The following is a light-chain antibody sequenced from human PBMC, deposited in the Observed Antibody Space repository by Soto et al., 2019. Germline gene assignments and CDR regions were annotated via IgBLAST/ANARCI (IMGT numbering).Light chain of an antibody. Sequence: DIVMTQSPDSLAVPLGGRATITCKSSQSVLHSSNNINYLTWYQQKPGQPPKVLISRASTRESGVPDRFTGGGSATDFTLTISNLQAEDVAVYYCQQCYSRPLTFGGGTKVEIK. V-gene: IGKV4-1*01. CDR3: QQCYSRPLT. J-gene: IGKJ4*01. CDR1: QSVLHSSNNINY. CDR2: RAS.